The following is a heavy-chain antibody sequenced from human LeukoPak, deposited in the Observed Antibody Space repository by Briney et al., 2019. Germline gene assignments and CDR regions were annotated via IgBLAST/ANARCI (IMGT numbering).Heavy chain of an antibody. V-gene: IGHV4-39*01. J-gene: IGHJ4*02. CDR3: ASGIVVVVAATYYFDY. CDR2: IYYSGST. D-gene: IGHD2-15*01. Sequence: SETLSLACTVSGGSISSSSYYWGWIRQPPGKGLEWIGSIYYSGSTYYNPSLKSRVTISVDTSKNQFSLKLSSVTAADTAVYCCASGIVVVVAATYYFDYWGQGTPVTVSS. CDR1: GGSISSSSYY.